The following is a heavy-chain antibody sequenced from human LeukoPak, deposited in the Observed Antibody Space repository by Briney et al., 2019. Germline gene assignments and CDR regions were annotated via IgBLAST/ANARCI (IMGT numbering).Heavy chain of an antibody. D-gene: IGHD2-15*01. CDR3: ARGRYCSGGRCYSDFDY. J-gene: IGHJ4*02. CDR1: GFTFSDYY. CDR2: ISSASSYT. Sequence: GGSLTLSCAASGFTFSDYYMSWIRQAPGKGLEWVSYISSASSYTNYADSVKGRFTISRDNAKSSLYLQMNSLRGEDTAVYYCARGRYCSGGRCYSDFDYWGQGTLVTVSS. V-gene: IGHV3-11*06.